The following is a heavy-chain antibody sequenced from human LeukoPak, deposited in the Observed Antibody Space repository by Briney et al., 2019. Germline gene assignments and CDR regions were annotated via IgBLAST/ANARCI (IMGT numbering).Heavy chain of an antibody. CDR3: ARGMSGYEGRHYFDY. J-gene: IGHJ4*02. Sequence: PSETLSLTCTVSGGSISSGDYYWSWIRQPSGKGLEWIGYIYYSGSTYYNPSLKIRVTISVDTSKNQFSLKLSSVTAADTAVYYCARGMSGYEGRHYFDYWGQGTLVTVSS. D-gene: IGHD5-12*01. CDR2: IYYSGST. CDR1: GGSISSGDYY. V-gene: IGHV4-30-4*01.